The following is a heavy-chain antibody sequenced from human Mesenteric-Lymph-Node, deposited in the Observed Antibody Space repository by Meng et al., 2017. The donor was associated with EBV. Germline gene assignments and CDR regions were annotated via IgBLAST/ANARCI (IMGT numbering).Heavy chain of an antibody. V-gene: IGHV4-4*02. D-gene: IGHD3-10*01. CDR3: ASVDLGEFTHDC. CDR2: FYHTGST. CDR1: GGSISSSNW. J-gene: IGHJ4*02. Sequence: QVQLQESGPGLVKPSGTLSLTCAVSGGSISSSNWWSWVRQPPGKGLEWIGYFYHTGSTYYNPSLKSRVTILVDRSKNQFSLRLSSVTAADTAVYYCASVDLGEFTHDCWDQGTLGTV.